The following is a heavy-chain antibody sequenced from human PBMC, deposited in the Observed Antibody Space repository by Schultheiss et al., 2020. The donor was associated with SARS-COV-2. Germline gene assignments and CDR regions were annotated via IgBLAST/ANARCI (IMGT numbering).Heavy chain of an antibody. CDR3: VGGKAARTYFDA. Sequence: GGSLRLSCAASGFTFSSYAMHWVRQAPGKGLEWVAVISYDGSNKYYADSVKGRFTISRDNSKNTLYLQMISLRAEDSGVYYCVGGKAARTYFDAWGQGTLVTVSS. V-gene: IGHV3-30*14. CDR1: GFTFSSYA. J-gene: IGHJ4*02. CDR2: ISYDGSNK. D-gene: IGHD6-6*01.